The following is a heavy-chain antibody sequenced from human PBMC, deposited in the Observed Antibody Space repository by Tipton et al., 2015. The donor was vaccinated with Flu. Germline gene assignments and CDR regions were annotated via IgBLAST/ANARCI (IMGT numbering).Heavy chain of an antibody. CDR2: IKQDGSEK. V-gene: IGHV3-7*03. J-gene: IGHJ4*02. CDR1: GFIVSSDY. Sequence: GSLRLSCAASGFIVSSDYMSWVRQAPGKGLEWVANIKQDGSEKYYVDSVKGRFTISRDNAKNSLYLQMNSLRAEDTALYYCARAIAAAASYWGQGTLVTVSS. CDR3: ARAIAAAASY. D-gene: IGHD6-13*01.